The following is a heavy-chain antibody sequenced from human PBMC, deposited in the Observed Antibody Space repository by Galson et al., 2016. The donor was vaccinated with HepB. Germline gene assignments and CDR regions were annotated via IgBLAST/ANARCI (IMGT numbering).Heavy chain of an antibody. CDR2: ISWNSGRI. V-gene: IGHV3-9*01. D-gene: IGHD3-22*01. J-gene: IGHJ1*01. Sequence: SLRLSCAASGFRFVDHAMHWVRQAPGKGLEWVAGISWNSGRIGYADSVKGRFTISGDNAKNSLHLQMNTLRPEDTALYYFAKDISPQYDSSGYFTRRYIQDWGKGSLVTVSS. CDR3: AKDISPQYDSSGYFTRRYIQD. CDR1: GFRFVDHA.